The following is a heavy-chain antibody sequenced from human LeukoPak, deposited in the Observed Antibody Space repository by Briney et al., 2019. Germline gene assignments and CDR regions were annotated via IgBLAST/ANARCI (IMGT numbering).Heavy chain of an antibody. V-gene: IGHV3-21*01. CDR1: GFTFSSYS. CDR3: AREAPTYYYYYGMDV. J-gene: IGHJ6*02. D-gene: IGHD4-17*01. CDR2: ISSSSSYI. Sequence: KTGGSLRLSCAASGFTFSSYSMNWVRQAPGKGLEWVSSISSSSSYIYYADSVKGRFTISRDNAKNSLYLQMNSLRAEDTAVHYCAREAPTYYYYYGMDVWGQGTTVTVSS.